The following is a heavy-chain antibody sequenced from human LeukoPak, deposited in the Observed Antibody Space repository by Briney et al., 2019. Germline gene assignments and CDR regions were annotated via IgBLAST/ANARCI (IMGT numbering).Heavy chain of an antibody. CDR1: GFTFSSYS. Sequence: GGSLRLSCAASGFTFSSYSMNWVRQAPGKGLEWVSSISSSSSYIYYADSVKGQFTISRDNAKNSLYLQMNSLRAEDTAVYYCARDHTIFGGAIGYFDHWGRGTLVTVSS. J-gene: IGHJ4*02. V-gene: IGHV3-21*01. CDR3: ARDHTIFGGAIGYFDH. D-gene: IGHD3-3*01. CDR2: ISSSSSYI.